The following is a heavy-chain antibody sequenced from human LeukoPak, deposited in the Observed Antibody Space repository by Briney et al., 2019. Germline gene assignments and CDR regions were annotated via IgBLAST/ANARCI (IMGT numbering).Heavy chain of an antibody. CDR1: GGSISSYY. CDR3: ARGRYSYGYDY. Sequence: SETLSLTCTVSGGSISSYYWSWIRQPPGKGLEWIGEINHSGSTNYNPSLKSRVTISVDTSKNQFSLKLSSVTAADTAVYYCARGRYSYGYDYWGQGTLVTVSS. J-gene: IGHJ4*02. V-gene: IGHV4-34*01. D-gene: IGHD5-18*01. CDR2: INHSGST.